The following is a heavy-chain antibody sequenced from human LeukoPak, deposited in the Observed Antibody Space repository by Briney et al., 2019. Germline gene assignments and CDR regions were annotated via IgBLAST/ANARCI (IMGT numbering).Heavy chain of an antibody. J-gene: IGHJ4*02. D-gene: IGHD5-12*01. CDR3: ATVYWLRFLPRHFFDY. V-gene: IGHV1-24*01. CDR1: GYTLTELS. CDR2: FDPEDGET. Sequence: ASVKVSCKVSGYTLTELSMHWVRQAPGKGLEWMGRFDPEDGETIYAQKFQGRVTMTEDTSTDTAYMELSSLRSEDTAVYYCATVYWLRFLPRHFFDYWGQGTLVTVSS.